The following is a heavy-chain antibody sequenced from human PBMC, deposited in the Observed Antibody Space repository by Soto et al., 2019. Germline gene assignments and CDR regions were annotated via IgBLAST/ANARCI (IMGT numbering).Heavy chain of an antibody. CDR2: ISASGDST. D-gene: IGHD2-15*01. J-gene: IGHJ5*02. V-gene: IGHV3-23*01. CDR3: ATLVVVAATYNWFDP. CDR1: GFTFSTTA. Sequence: TGGSLRLSCAASGFTFSTTALGWVRQAPGKGLAWVSAISASGDSTYYADSLKGRFTISKDNSKNTLYLQLNSLRPDDTAVYYCATLVVVAATYNWFDPWGQGTLVTVSS.